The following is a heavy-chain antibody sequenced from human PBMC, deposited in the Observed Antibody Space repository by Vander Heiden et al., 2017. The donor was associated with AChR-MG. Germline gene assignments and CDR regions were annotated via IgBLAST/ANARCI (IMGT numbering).Heavy chain of an antibody. CDR2: ISYDGSNK. CDR3: ARDREVDTAMVLSNWFDP. CDR1: GFTFSSHA. Sequence: VQLVESGGGVVQPGRSLRLSCGASGFTFSSHAMHWVRQAPGKGLEWVAVISYDGSNKYYADSVKGRFTISRDNSKNTLYLQMNSLRAEDTAVYYCARDREVDTAMVLSNWFDPWGQGTLVTVSS. D-gene: IGHD5-18*01. V-gene: IGHV3-30-3*01. J-gene: IGHJ5*02.